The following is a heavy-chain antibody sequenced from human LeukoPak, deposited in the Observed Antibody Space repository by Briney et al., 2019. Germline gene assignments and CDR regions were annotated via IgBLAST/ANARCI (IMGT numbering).Heavy chain of an antibody. J-gene: IGHJ4*02. Sequence: SGGSLRLSCAASGFTFSSYGMHWVRQAPGKGLEWVSATSSSDDGTYYADSVRGRFTISRDNSKNTLYLQMNRPRVEDAALYYCARAPVTSCRGAFCYPFDYWGQGILVTVSS. D-gene: IGHD2-21*01. CDR3: ARAPVTSCRGAFCYPFDY. V-gene: IGHV3-23*01. CDR2: TSSSDDGT. CDR1: GFTFSSYG.